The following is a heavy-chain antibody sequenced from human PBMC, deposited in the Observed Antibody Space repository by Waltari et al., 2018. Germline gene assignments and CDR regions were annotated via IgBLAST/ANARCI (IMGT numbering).Heavy chain of an antibody. CDR2: IYNNGKT. D-gene: IGHD6-19*01. V-gene: IGHV4-31*01. CDR3: ARCDMTVTGTGAYDI. Sequence: QVQLQESGPGLVKPSQILSLTCTVSGASISNSNYSWTWIRQFPGTGQGWSGAIYNNGKTYNDPSLKSQITLSMAKSENHFSLIFTSVTAADSAIYYCARCDMTVTGTGAYDIWGQETMVTVSS. J-gene: IGHJ3*02. CDR1: GASISNSNYS.